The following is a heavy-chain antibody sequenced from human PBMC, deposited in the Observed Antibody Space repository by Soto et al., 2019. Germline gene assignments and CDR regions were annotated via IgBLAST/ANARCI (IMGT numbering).Heavy chain of an antibody. Sequence: GGSLRLSCAASGFTLSSYAMHWVRQAPGKGLEWVAVISYDGGNKYYADSVKGRFTISRDHSKNTLYLQMNSLSAEDTAVYYCAREYCSTTSCWGGMDVWGNGTKVTLSS. CDR3: AREYCSTTSCWGGMDV. V-gene: IGHV3-30-3*01. CDR1: GFTLSSYA. D-gene: IGHD2-2*01. CDR2: ISYDGGNK. J-gene: IGHJ6*04.